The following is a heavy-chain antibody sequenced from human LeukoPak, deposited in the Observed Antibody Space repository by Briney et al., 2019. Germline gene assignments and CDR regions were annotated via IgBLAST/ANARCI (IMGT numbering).Heavy chain of an antibody. D-gene: IGHD6-19*01. J-gene: IGHJ4*02. V-gene: IGHV3-48*02. CDR1: GFTFSSYS. CDR3: ARGGSGWFQRDFDY. Sequence: GGSLGLSCAASGFTFSSYSMNWVRQAPGKGLEWVSYISSSSSTIYYADSVKGRFTISRDNAKNSLYLQMNSLRDEDTAVYYCARGGSGWFQRDFDYWGQGTLVTVSS. CDR2: ISSSSSTI.